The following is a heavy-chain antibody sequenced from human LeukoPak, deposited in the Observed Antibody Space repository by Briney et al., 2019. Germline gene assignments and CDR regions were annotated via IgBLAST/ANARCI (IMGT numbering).Heavy chain of an antibody. J-gene: IGHJ6*02. CDR3: ARGYYDFWNGMDV. CDR2: ISSSSSYR. D-gene: IGHD3-3*01. Sequence: PGGSLRLSCAASGFTFSTYSMNWVRQAPGKGLEWVSSISSSSSYRYYADSVNGRFTISRDNAKNSLYLQMNSLRAEDTAVYYCARGYYDFWNGMDVWGQGTTVTVSS. CDR1: GFTFSTYS. V-gene: IGHV3-21*01.